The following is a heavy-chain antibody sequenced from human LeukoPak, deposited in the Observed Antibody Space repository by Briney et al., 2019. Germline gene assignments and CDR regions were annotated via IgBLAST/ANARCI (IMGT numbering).Heavy chain of an antibody. CDR3: ARVARSEVYYYDSSGYYYGNEWYYFDY. J-gene: IGHJ4*02. V-gene: IGHV3-64*01. CDR1: GFTFSSYA. D-gene: IGHD3-22*01. CDR2: ISSNGGST. Sequence: PGGSLRLSCAASGFTFSSYAMPWVRQAPGKGLEYVSAISSNGGSTYYANSVKGRFTISRDNSKNTLYLQMGSLRAEDMAVYYCARVARSEVYYYDSSGYYYGNEWYYFDYWGQGTLVTVSS.